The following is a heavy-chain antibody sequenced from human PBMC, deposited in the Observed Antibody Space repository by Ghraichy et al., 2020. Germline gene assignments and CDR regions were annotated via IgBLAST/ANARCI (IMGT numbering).Heavy chain of an antibody. J-gene: IGHJ4*02. Sequence: GESLNISCAASGFTFSSFAMHWVRQAPGKGLEYVSAISSNGGSTYYANSVKGRFTISRDNSKNTLYLQVGSLRPEDMALYYCARSIAGYDFWTKYYFDYWGQGTLVTVSS. CDR2: ISSNGGST. D-gene: IGHD3-3*01. V-gene: IGHV3-64*01. CDR3: ARSIAGYDFWTKYYFDY. CDR1: GFTFSSFA.